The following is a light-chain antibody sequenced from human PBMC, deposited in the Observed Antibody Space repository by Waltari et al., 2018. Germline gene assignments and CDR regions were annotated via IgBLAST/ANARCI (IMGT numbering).Light chain of an antibody. CDR1: SSDVGGYNH. V-gene: IGLV2-14*03. CDR3: SSYTSRSTLGV. CDR2: DVS. J-gene: IGLJ3*02. Sequence: QSALTQPASVSGSPGQSITISCIGTSSDVGGYNHVSWYKQHPGSAPQLIIYDVSDRPSGVSFRFSGSKSGNTASLTISGLQAEDEADYYCSSYTSRSTLGVFGGGTKLTVL.